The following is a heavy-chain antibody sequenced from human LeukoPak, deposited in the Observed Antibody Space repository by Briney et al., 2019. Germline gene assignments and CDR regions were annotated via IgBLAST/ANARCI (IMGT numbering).Heavy chain of an antibody. J-gene: IGHJ6*03. D-gene: IGHD6-13*01. CDR3: ERDLARSSSNQYSNYYYYMDV. CDR1: GYTFTGYY. CDR2: INPNSGGT. Sequence: ASVTVSCKASGYTFTGYYMRWVRQAPGQVLEWMGWINPNSGGTNYAQTLQGRVTMTRDTSIKTAYMERSRLRSDDTAVYYCERDLARSSSNQYSNYYYYMDVWGKGTTVTVSS. V-gene: IGHV1-2*02.